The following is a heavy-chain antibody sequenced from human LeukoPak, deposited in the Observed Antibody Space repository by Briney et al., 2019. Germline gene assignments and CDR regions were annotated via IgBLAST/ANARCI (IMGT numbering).Heavy chain of an antibody. CDR3: ARGRRWSYYFDY. Sequence: SETLSLTCAVYGGSFSGYYRSWIRQPPGKGLEWIGEINHSGSTNYNPSLKSRVTISVDTSKNQFSLKLSSVTAADTAVYYCARGRRWSYYFDYWGQGTLVTVSS. CDR1: GGSFSGYY. D-gene: IGHD2-15*01. CDR2: INHSGST. J-gene: IGHJ4*02. V-gene: IGHV4-34*01.